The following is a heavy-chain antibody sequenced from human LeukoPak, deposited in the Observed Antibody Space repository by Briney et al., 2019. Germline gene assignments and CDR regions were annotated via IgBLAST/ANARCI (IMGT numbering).Heavy chain of an antibody. D-gene: IGHD3-3*01. CDR1: GFTFSSYG. CDR3: ARCESAYDPPDF. CDR2: ISYDGSNK. Sequence: SGGSLRLSCAASGFTFSSYGMHWVRQAPGKGLEWVAVISYDGSNKYYADSVKGRFTVSRDNSKNTLYLQMDSLRNEDTAMYYCARCESAYDPPDFWGQGTLVTVSS. V-gene: IGHV3-30*03. J-gene: IGHJ4*02.